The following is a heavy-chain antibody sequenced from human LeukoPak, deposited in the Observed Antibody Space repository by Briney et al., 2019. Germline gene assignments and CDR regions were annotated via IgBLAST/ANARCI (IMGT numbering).Heavy chain of an antibody. V-gene: IGHV3-49*04. CDR2: IRSKAYGGTT. J-gene: IGHJ3*02. Sequence: PGGSLRLSCTASGFTFGDYAVSWVRQAPGKGLEWVGFIRSKAYGGTTEYAASVKGRFTISRDDSKSIAYLQMNSLKTEDTAVYYCTRTTWIQLWLDAFDIWGQGTMVTVSS. D-gene: IGHD5-18*01. CDR3: TRTTWIQLWLDAFDI. CDR1: GFTFGDYA.